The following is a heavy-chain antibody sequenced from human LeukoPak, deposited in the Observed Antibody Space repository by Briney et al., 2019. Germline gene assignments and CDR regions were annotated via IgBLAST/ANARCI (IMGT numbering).Heavy chain of an antibody. D-gene: IGHD3-9*01. J-gene: IGHJ5*02. Sequence: ASVKVSCKASGYTFTGYYMHWVRQAPGQGLEWMGWINPNSGGTNYAQKFQGRVTMTRDTSISTAYMELSRLRSDDTAVYYCARRRAFDWLGGALTDWFDPWGQGTLVTVSS. CDR2: INPNSGGT. V-gene: IGHV1-2*02. CDR3: ARRRAFDWLGGALTDWFDP. CDR1: GYTFTGYY.